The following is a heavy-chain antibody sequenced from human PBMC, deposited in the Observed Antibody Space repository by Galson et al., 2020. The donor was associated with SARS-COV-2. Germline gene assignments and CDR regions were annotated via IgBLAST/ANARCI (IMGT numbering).Heavy chain of an antibody. V-gene: IGHV3-30*18. CDR1: GFTFSSYG. Sequence: GGSLRLSCAASGFTFSSYGMHWVRQAPGKGLEWVAVISYDGSNKYYADSVKGRFTISRDNSKNTLYLQMNSLRAEDTAVYYCAKARGNVSVGDADYWGQGTLVTVSS. CDR2: ISYDGSNK. J-gene: IGHJ4*02. CDR3: AKARGNVSVGDADY. D-gene: IGHD2-15*01.